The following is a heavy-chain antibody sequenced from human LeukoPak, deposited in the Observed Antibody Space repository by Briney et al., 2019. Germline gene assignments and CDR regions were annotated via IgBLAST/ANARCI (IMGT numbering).Heavy chain of an antibody. CDR2: IYYSGST. CDR3: ARHYCSSTSCYSSWFDP. J-gene: IGHJ5*02. V-gene: IGHV4-39*01. D-gene: IGHD2-2*01. CDR1: GGSISSSSYY. Sequence: PSETLSLTCTVSGGSISSSSYYWGWIRQPPGKGLEWIGSIYYSGSTYYNPSLKSRVTISVDTSKNKFSLKLSSVTAADTAVYYCARHYCSSTSCYSSWFDPWGQGTLVTVSS.